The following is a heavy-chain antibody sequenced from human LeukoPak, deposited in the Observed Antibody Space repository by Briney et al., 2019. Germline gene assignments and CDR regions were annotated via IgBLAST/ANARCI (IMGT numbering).Heavy chain of an antibody. V-gene: IGHV3-7*03. J-gene: IGHJ4*02. CDR1: GFTFSDYW. Sequence: GGSLRLSCVGSGFTFSDYWMSWVRQAPGKGLEWVANIKQDGSEKDYVDALKGRFTISRDNAKKSLDLQMNSLRAEDTAFYYCAKVRGTYSSGYFFDYWGQGTLVTVSS. CDR2: IKQDGSEK. D-gene: IGHD6-19*01. CDR3: AKVRGTYSSGYFFDY.